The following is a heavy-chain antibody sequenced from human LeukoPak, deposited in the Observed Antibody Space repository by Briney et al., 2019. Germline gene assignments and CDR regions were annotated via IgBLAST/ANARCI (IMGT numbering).Heavy chain of an antibody. J-gene: IGHJ4*02. Sequence: PGGSLRLSCAASGLTFSRFAMSWVRPAPGKGLEWVSTLSGSGDTTYYADSVKGRFTISRDNLKNTLYVQMNSLRVEDTAVYYCAKGHSAHGTGFDYWGQGTLVIVSS. D-gene: IGHD1-1*01. CDR2: LSGSGDTT. CDR3: AKGHSAHGTGFDY. CDR1: GLTFSRFA. V-gene: IGHV3-23*01.